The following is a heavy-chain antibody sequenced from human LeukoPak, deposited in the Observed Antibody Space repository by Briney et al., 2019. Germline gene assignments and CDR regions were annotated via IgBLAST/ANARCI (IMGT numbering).Heavy chain of an antibody. J-gene: IGHJ4*02. CDR1: GGSIRSTTNY. V-gene: IGHV4-39*01. Sequence: SETLSLTCSVSGGSIRSTTNYWGWIRQSPGRGLEWIGTIYYSGSTYYNPSLKSRVTISVDTPKNQFSLKLSSVTAADTAVYYCARLGVVPAAIPFDYWGQGTLVTVSS. CDR2: IYYSGST. CDR3: ARLGVVPAAIPFDY. D-gene: IGHD2-2*01.